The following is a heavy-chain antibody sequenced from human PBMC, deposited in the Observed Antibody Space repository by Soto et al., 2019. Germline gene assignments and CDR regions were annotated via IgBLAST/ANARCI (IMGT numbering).Heavy chain of an antibody. J-gene: IGHJ6*02. V-gene: IGHV1-69*13. Sequence: SVKVSCKASGGTFSSYAISWVRQAPGQGLEWMGGIIPIFGTANYAQKFQGRVTITADESTSTAYMELSSLRSEDTAVYYCARGEVPAADYYYYGMDVWGQGTTVTVSS. D-gene: IGHD2-2*01. CDR3: ARGEVPAADYYYYGMDV. CDR1: GGTFSSYA. CDR2: IIPIFGTA.